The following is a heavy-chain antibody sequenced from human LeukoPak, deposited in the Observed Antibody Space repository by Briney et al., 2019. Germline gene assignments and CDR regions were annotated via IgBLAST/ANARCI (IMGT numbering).Heavy chain of an antibody. J-gene: IGHJ5*02. Sequence: SETLSLTCAVYGWSFNDYYWNWIRQPPGKGLEWIGDINARGDTNYNPSLKSRVTISVDTSKKQFSLRLTSIIAADTALYYCARGQVPAARGYNWFDPWGQGTLVTVSS. CDR3: ARGQVPAARGYNWFDP. CDR1: GWSFNDYY. D-gene: IGHD2-2*01. CDR2: INARGDT. V-gene: IGHV4-34*01.